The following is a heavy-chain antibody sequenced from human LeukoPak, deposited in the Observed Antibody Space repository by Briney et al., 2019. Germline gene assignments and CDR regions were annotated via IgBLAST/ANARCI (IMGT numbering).Heavy chain of an antibody. D-gene: IGHD6-13*01. CDR2: IYYSGCT. J-gene: IGHJ6*03. Sequence: SETLSLTRTVSLGSISGYYWSWIRQPPGKGVEWVGYIYYSGCTHYNPSLKSRVTISVDTSKKQFSLKLSSVTAADTAVYYCARVDSSWYDYMDVWGKGTTVTVSS. V-gene: IGHV4-59*01. CDR3: ARVDSSWYDYMDV. CDR1: LGSISGYY.